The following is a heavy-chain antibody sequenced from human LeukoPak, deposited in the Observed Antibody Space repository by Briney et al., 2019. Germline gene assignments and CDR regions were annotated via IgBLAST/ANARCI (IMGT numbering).Heavy chain of an antibody. J-gene: IGHJ6*02. D-gene: IGHD4-17*01. CDR3: ARDFHGVYYYYYGMDV. Sequence: PGGSLRLSCAASGFTFSNSAMSWVRQAPGKGLEWVANIKQDGSEKYYVDSVKGRFTISRDIAKNSLYLQMNSLRAEDTAVYYCARDFHGVYYYYYGMDVWGQGTTVTVSS. CDR2: IKQDGSEK. CDR1: GFTFSNSA. V-gene: IGHV3-7*03.